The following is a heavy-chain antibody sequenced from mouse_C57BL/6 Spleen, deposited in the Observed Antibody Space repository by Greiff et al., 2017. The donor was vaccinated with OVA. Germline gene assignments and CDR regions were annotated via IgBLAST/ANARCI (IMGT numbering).Heavy chain of an antibody. J-gene: IGHJ4*01. D-gene: IGHD1-1*01. Sequence: QVHVKQSGPELVKPGASVKISCKASGYAFSSSWMNWVKQRPGKGLEWIGRIYPGDGDTNYNGKFKGKATLTADKSSSTAYMQLSSLTSEDSAVYFCARKIYYYGSSFYAMDYWGQGTSVTVSS. CDR2: IYPGDGDT. V-gene: IGHV1-82*01. CDR1: GYAFSSSW. CDR3: ARKIYYYGSSFYAMDY.